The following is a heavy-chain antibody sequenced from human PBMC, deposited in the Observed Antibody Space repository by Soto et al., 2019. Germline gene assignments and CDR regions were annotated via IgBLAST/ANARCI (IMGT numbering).Heavy chain of an antibody. CDR3: AKDVWELLGYYYGMDV. CDR1: GFTFSSYG. Sequence: GGSLRLSCAASGFTFSSYGMHWVRQAPGKGLEWVAVISYDGSNKYYADSVKGRFTISRDNSKNTLYLQMNSLRAEDTAVYYCAKDVWELLGYYYGMDVWGQGTTVTVSS. CDR2: ISYDGSNK. V-gene: IGHV3-30*18. D-gene: IGHD1-26*01. J-gene: IGHJ6*02.